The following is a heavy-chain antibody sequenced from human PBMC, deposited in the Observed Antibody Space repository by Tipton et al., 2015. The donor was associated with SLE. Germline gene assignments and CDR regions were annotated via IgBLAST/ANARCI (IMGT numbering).Heavy chain of an antibody. CDR1: NASISSSSHC. D-gene: IGHD1-1*01. CDR3: GRHKTATRAFDF. J-gene: IGHJ3*01. CDR2: LCYNGRT. Sequence: TLSLTCTVSNASISSSSHCWGWIRQPPGKGLEWIATLCYNGRTFYSPSLKSRVTISVDTSQNQFSLRLTSVTAADTAVYYCGRHKTATRAFDFWGQGTLVTVSS. V-gene: IGHV4-39*01.